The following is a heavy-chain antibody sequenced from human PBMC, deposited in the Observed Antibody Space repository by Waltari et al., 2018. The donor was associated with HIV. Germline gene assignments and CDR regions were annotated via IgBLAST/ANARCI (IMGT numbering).Heavy chain of an antibody. CDR1: GFSFDDYA. J-gene: IGHJ4*02. Sequence: EVQLVESGGGLVQPGRSLRLSCAASGFSFDDYAMHWVRQAPGKGLVWVSGSSCNSGSIGYADSVKGRFTISRDNAKNSLYLQMNSLRAEDTALYYCAKDRLRYCRGGSCYTHFDSWGQGTLVTVSS. D-gene: IGHD2-15*01. CDR2: SSCNSGSI. CDR3: AKDRLRYCRGGSCYTHFDS. V-gene: IGHV3-9*01.